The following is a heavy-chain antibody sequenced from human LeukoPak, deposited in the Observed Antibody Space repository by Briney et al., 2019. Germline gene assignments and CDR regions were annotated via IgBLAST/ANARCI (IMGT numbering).Heavy chain of an antibody. CDR3: ARDRRLYSSSGFDY. CDR1: GFTFSSNA. J-gene: IGHJ4*02. V-gene: IGHV3-30-3*01. Sequence: KPGGSLRLSCAASGFTFSSNAMSWVRQAPGKGLEWVAVISYDGSNKYYADSVKGRFTISRDNSKNTLYLQMNSLRAEDTAVYYCARDRRLYSSSGFDYWGQGTLVTVSS. D-gene: IGHD6-6*01. CDR2: ISYDGSNK.